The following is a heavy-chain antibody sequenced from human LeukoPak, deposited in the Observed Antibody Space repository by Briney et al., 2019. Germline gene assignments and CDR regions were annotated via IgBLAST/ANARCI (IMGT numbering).Heavy chain of an antibody. CDR3: ARADSSGYGFDC. CDR2: FYSSGST. Sequence: SETLSLTCTVSGGSISSYYWSWIRQPAGKGLEWIGRFYSSGSTNQNPSLKSRVTMSVDTSKNQFSLKLRSVTAADTAMYYCARADSSGYGFDCWGQGTLVTVSS. J-gene: IGHJ4*02. D-gene: IGHD3-22*01. V-gene: IGHV4-4*07. CDR1: GGSISSYY.